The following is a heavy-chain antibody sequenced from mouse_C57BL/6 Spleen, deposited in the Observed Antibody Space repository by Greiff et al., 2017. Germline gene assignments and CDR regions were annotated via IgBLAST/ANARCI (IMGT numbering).Heavy chain of an antibody. CDR3: ARPFVTTAYAMDY. J-gene: IGHJ4*01. Sequence: VKVVESGPGLVQPSPSLSITCTVSGFSLTSYGVHWVRQSPGKGLEWLGVIWRGGSTDYNAAFISRLSISKDNSKSQVFFKMNSLQADDTAIYYCARPFVTTAYAMDYWGQGTSVTVSS. D-gene: IGHD1-2*01. CDR1: GFSLTSYG. CDR2: IWRGGST. V-gene: IGHV2-2*01.